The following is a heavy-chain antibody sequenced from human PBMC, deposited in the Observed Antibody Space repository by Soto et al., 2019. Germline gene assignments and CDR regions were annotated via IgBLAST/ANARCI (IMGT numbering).Heavy chain of an antibody. CDR1: GGSFSGYY. D-gene: IGHD3-10*01. V-gene: IGHV4-34*01. Sequence: SETLSLTCAVYGGSFSGYYWSWIRQPPGKGLEWIGEINHSGSTNYNPSLKSRVTISVDTSKNQFSLKLSSVTAADTAVYYCARSPYYYGAESYYGYYYGMDVWGQGTTVTVSS. J-gene: IGHJ6*02. CDR2: INHSGST. CDR3: ARSPYYYGAESYYGYYYGMDV.